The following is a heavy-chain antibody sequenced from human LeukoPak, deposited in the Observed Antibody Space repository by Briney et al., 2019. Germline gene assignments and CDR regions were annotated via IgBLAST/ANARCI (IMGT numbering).Heavy chain of an antibody. CDR3: ATSPIFSND. Sequence: GGSLRLSCAASGFTFSDYWMHWVRQAPGKGLVWVSHISTAGSSTTYADSVRGRFIISRDNARNTLYLQMNSLRVGDTAVYYCATSPIFSNDWGQGTLVTVSS. CDR2: ISTAGSST. CDR1: GFTFSDYW. V-gene: IGHV3-74*01. D-gene: IGHD3-3*01. J-gene: IGHJ4*02.